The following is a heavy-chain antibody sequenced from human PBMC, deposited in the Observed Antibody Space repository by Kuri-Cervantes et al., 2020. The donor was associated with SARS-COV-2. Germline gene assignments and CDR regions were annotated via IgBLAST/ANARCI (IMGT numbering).Heavy chain of an antibody. J-gene: IGHJ5*02. CDR2: IYYSGST. D-gene: IGHD6-13*01. Sequence: SETLSLTCTVSGGSISSYYWSWIRQPPGKGLEWIGYIYYSGSTNYNPSLKSRVTISVDTSKNQFSLKLSSVTAADTAVYYRVRVADQQQLRWFDPWGQGILVTVSS. V-gene: IGHV4-59*01. CDR1: GGSISSYY. CDR3: VRVADQQQLRWFDP.